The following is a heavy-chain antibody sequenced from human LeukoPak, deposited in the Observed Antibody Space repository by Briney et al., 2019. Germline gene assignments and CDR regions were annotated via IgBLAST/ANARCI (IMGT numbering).Heavy chain of an antibody. CDR1: GGSISNGNYY. Sequence: SETLSLTCTVSGGSISNGNYYWSWIRQHPGKGLEWIGYIHHSGSTYYNPSLKSRVIISVDTSKNQFSLKLNSVTAADTAVYYCASYSSGSYRFDPWGQGTLVTVSS. D-gene: IGHD3-10*01. CDR3: ASYSSGSYRFDP. V-gene: IGHV4-31*03. CDR2: IHHSGST. J-gene: IGHJ5*02.